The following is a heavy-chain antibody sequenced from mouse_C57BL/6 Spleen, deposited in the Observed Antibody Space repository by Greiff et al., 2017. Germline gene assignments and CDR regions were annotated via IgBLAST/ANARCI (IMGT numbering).Heavy chain of an antibody. J-gene: IGHJ3*01. D-gene: IGHD2-4*01. V-gene: IGHV1-22*01. CDR2: INPSNGGT. CDR1: GYTFTDYN. Sequence: VQLQQSGPELVKPGASVKMSCKASGYTFTDYNMHWVKQSHGKSLEWIGYINPSNGGTSYNQKFKGKATLTVNTSSSTAYMELRSLTSEDSAVYYCARERPYDCDERFAYWGQGTLVTVSA. CDR3: ARERPYDCDERFAY.